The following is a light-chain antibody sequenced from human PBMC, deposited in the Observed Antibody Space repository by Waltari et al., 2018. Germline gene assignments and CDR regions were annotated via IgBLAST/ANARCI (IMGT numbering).Light chain of an antibody. CDR2: DVS. CDR1: SSYVGGYNY. V-gene: IGLV2-23*02. J-gene: IGLJ2*01. Sequence: QSALTQPASVSGSPGQSITISCTGTSSYVGGYNYVSWYQQHPGKAPKLMIYDVSQRPSGVSNRFSGSKSGNTASLTISGLQAEDEADYYCCSYAGSSTFGFGGGTKLTVL. CDR3: CSYAGSSTFG.